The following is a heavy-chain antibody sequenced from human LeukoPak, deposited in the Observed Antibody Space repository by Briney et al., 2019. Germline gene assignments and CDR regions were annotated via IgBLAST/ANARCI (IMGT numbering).Heavy chain of an antibody. V-gene: IGHV3-21*01. D-gene: IGHD2-2*01. J-gene: IGHJ4*02. CDR1: GFTFSSYS. CDR2: ISSSSSYI. Sequence: GGSLRLSCAASGFTFSSYSMNWVRQAPGKGLEWVSSISSSSSYIYYADSVKGRFTISRDNAKNSLYLQMNSLRAEDTAVYYCARDLEDLGVEWYQLLGYTRDNYFDYWGQGTLVTVSS. CDR3: ARDLEDLGVEWYQLLGYTRDNYFDY.